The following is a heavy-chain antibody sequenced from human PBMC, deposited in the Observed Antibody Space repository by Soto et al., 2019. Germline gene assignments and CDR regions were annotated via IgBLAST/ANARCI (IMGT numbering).Heavy chain of an antibody. Sequence: GSLRLSCAASGFTFSSYSMSWVRQAPGKGLEWVSYISSTSNTIYYADSVKGRFTISRDNAKNSLYLHMNSLSAEDTAVYYCARDRGCSGGICYRDLGYWGQGT. D-gene: IGHD2-15*01. J-gene: IGHJ4*02. CDR2: ISSTSNTI. CDR3: ARDRGCSGGICYRDLGY. V-gene: IGHV3-48*01. CDR1: GFTFSSYS.